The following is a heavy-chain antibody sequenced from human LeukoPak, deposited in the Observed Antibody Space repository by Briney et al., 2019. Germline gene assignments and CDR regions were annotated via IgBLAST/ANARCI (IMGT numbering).Heavy chain of an antibody. CDR3: ARDRCSGGSCYSPEVYYYYGMDV. CDR2: IYYSGST. V-gene: IGHV4-59*01. Sequence: SETLSLTCTVPGGSISSYYWSWIRQPPGKGLEWIGYIYYSGSTNYNPSLKSRVTISVDTSKNQFSLKLSSVTAADTAVYYCARDRCSGGSCYSPEVYYYYGMDVWGQGTTVTVSS. D-gene: IGHD2-15*01. CDR1: GGSISSYY. J-gene: IGHJ6*02.